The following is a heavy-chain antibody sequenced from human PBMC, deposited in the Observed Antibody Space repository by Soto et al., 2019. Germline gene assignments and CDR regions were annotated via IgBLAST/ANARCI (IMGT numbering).Heavy chain of an antibody. V-gene: IGHV4-61*01. Sequence: SETLSLTCTVSGGSVSSRNYYWSWIRQPPGKGLEWIGYPYYSGSTNYNPSLKSRVTTSADASKNQFSLKLSSVTAADTAVYYCARGWLTSPNLSFDPWGQGILVTVSS. CDR2: PYYSGST. J-gene: IGHJ5*02. D-gene: IGHD3-22*01. CDR1: GGSVSSRNYY. CDR3: ARGWLTSPNLSFDP.